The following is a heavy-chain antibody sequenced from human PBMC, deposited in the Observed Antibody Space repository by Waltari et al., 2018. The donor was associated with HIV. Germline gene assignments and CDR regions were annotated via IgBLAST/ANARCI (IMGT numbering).Heavy chain of an antibody. CDR1: GGSISSSNW. V-gene: IGHV4-4*02. CDR2: IYHSGRT. J-gene: IGHJ4*02. CDR3: ANSPRIAAQGSYFDY. Sequence: QVQLQESGPGLVKPSGTLSLTCAVSGGSISSSNWWSWVRQPPGKGLEWVGEIYHSGRTNYNPSLKSRVTISVDKSKNQFSLKLSSVTAADTAVYYCANSPRIAAQGSYFDYWGQGTLVTVSS. D-gene: IGHD6-13*01.